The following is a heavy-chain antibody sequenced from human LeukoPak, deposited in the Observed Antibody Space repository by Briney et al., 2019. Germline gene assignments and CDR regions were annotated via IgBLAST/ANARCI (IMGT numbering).Heavy chain of an antibody. D-gene: IGHD6-19*01. Sequence: GGSLRLSGAASGFTSSSYWMHWVRQAPGKGLVWVSRINSDGSSTSYADSVKGRFTISRDNAKNTLYLQMNSLRAEDTAVYYCARAYSSGWYGLTGYWGQGTLVTVSS. CDR1: GFTSSSYW. V-gene: IGHV3-74*01. J-gene: IGHJ4*02. CDR2: INSDGSST. CDR3: ARAYSSGWYGLTGY.